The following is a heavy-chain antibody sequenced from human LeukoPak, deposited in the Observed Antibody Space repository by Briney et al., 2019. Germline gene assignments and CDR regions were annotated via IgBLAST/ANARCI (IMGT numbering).Heavy chain of an antibody. D-gene: IGHD3-10*01. Sequence: SETLSLTCTVSGDSISSYYWTWIRQPPGKGLEWIGYIHYSGSTNYNPSLKSRVTISVYTPKNQLSLKLSSVTAVDTAVYCCAGGLWFGESRFDYWGQGTLVTVSS. CDR2: IHYSGST. CDR1: GDSISSYY. CDR3: AGGLWFGESRFDY. J-gene: IGHJ4*02. V-gene: IGHV4-59*01.